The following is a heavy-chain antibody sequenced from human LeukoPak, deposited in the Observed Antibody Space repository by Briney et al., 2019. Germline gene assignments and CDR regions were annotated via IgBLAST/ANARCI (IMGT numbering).Heavy chain of an antibody. J-gene: IGHJ3*02. CDR3: ARIKTRGAFDI. CDR2: IKQDGSES. CDR1: GFTFRRYT. Sequence: PGRSLRLSCVGSGFTFRRYTMHWVRQAPGKGLEWVANIKQDGSESYYVDSVKGRFTISRDNAKNSLYLQMNSLRVEDTAVYFCARIKTRGAFDIWGQGTMVTVSS. D-gene: IGHD1-14*01. V-gene: IGHV3-7*01.